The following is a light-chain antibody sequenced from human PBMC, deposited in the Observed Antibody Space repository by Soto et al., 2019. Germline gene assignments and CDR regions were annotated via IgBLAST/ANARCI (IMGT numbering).Light chain of an antibody. CDR3: QQLNIGV. V-gene: IGKV1-9*01. CDR2: AAS. Sequence: DIQLTQSPSFLSASVGDRVTITCRASQGISSYLAWYQQKPGKAPKLLIYAASTLQSGVPSRFSGSGSGTEFPLTISSLQPEDFATYYCQQLNIGVFGPGTKVDIK. J-gene: IGKJ3*01. CDR1: QGISSY.